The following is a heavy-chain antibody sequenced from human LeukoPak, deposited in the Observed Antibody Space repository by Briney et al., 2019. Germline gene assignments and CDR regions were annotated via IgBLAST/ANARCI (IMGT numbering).Heavy chain of an antibody. CDR2: ISSSSSYI. J-gene: IGHJ4*02. V-gene: IGHV3-21*01. CDR3: GRVPLGYYFDY. D-gene: IGHD3-16*01. Sequence: GGSLRLSCAASGFTFSSYSMNWVRQAPGEGLGWVSSISSSSSYISYADSVKGGLTISRDNAKNTLYLQMNSLRAENTSVYYCGRVPLGYYFDYWGQGTLVTVSS. CDR1: GFTFSSYS.